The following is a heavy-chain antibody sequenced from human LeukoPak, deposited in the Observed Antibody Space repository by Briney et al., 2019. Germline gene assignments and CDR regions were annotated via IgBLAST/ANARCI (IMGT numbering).Heavy chain of an antibody. CDR1: GFTFSSYG. D-gene: IGHD3-22*01. Sequence: PGRSLRLSCAASGFTFSSYGMHWVRQAPGKGLEWVAVIWYDGSNKYYADSVKGRFTISRDNSKNTLYLQMNSLRAEDTAVYYCARDQVGDSSGYYYPWFDPWGQGTLVTVSS. V-gene: IGHV3-33*01. CDR2: IWYDGSNK. CDR3: ARDQVGDSSGYYYPWFDP. J-gene: IGHJ5*02.